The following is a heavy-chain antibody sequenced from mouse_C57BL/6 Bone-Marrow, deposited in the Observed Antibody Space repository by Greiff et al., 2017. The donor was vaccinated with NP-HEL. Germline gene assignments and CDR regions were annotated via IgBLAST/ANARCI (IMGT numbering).Heavy chain of an antibody. Sequence: EVKLQESGPGMVKPSQSLSLTCTVTGYSITSGYDWHWIRHFPGNKLEWMGYISYSGSTNYNPSLKSRISITHDTSKNHFFLKLNSVTTEDTATYYCARGGDYDYDPDYWGQGTTLTVSS. J-gene: IGHJ2*01. CDR1: GYSITSGYD. CDR2: ISYSGST. D-gene: IGHD2-4*01. CDR3: ARGGDYDYDPDY. V-gene: IGHV3-1*01.